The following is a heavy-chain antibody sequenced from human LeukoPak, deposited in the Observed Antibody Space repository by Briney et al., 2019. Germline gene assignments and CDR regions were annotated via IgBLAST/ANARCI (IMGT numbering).Heavy chain of an antibody. CDR3: ARTQAICSGGSCYSDSFFDY. CDR1: GYTFTSYY. CDR2: INPSGGST. V-gene: IGHV1-46*01. J-gene: IGHJ4*02. Sequence: ASAKVSCKASGYTFTSYYMHWVRQAPGQGPEWMGIINPSGGSTSYAQKFQGRVTMTRDMSTSTVYMELSSLRSEDTAVYYCARTQAICSGGSCYSDSFFDYWGQGTLVTVSS. D-gene: IGHD2-15*01.